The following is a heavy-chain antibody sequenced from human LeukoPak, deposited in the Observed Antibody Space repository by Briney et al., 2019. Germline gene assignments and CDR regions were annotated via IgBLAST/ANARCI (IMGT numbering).Heavy chain of an antibody. CDR1: GGSFSGYY. Sequence: SEALSLTCAVYGGSFSGYYWSWIRQPPGKGLEWIGEINHSGSTNYNPSLKSQVTISVDTSKNQFSLKLSSVTAADTAVYYCARVPTYYYGSGSYYRSRGFDYWGQGTLVTVSS. D-gene: IGHD3-10*01. J-gene: IGHJ4*02. CDR2: INHSGST. V-gene: IGHV4-34*01. CDR3: ARVPTYYYGSGSYYRSRGFDY.